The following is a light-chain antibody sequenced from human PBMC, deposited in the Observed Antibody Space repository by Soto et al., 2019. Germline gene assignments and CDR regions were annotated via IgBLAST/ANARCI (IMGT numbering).Light chain of an antibody. CDR1: QSISSY. J-gene: IGKJ3*01. V-gene: IGKV1-39*01. Sequence: DIQMTQSPSSLSASVGDRVTITCRASQSISSYLNWYQQKPGKAPKLLIYAASSLQSGVPSRFSGSGSGTDFTLAISSLQPKDFATYYCQQSYITPPFTFGPGTKVDIK. CDR2: AAS. CDR3: QQSYITPPFT.